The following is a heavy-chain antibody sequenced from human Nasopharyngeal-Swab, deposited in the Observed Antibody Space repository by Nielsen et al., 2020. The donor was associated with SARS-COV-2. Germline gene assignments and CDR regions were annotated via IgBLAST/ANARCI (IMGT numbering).Heavy chain of an antibody. J-gene: IGHJ4*02. V-gene: IGHV3-21*01. CDR3: ARSPYYDFWSDYYTSFDY. D-gene: IGHD3-3*01. CDR2: ISSSSSYI. Sequence: WIRQPPGKGLEWVSSISSSSSYIYYADSVKGRFTISRDNPKNSLYLQMNSLRAEDTAVYYCARSPYYDFWSDYYTSFDYWGQGTLVTVSS.